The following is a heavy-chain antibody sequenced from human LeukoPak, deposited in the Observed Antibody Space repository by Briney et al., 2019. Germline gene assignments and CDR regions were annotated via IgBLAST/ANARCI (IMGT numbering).Heavy chain of an antibody. J-gene: IGHJ4*02. CDR1: GFTFSSYG. V-gene: IGHV3-30*03. D-gene: IGHD6-13*01. CDR3: ARGARYSSSWYSFDY. CDR2: ISYDGSNK. Sequence: PGGSLRLSCAASGFTFSSYGMHWVRQAPGKGLEWVAVISYDGSNKYYADSVKGRFTISRDNSKNTLYLQMNSLRAEDTAVYYCARGARYSSSWYSFDYWGQGTLVTVSS.